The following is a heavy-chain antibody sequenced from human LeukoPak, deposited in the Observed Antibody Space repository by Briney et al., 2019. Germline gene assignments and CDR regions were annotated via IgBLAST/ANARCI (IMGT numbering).Heavy chain of an antibody. CDR2: LHSDGST. Sequence: GGSLRLSCAASGFTVSRNYMSWVRQAPGKGLEWVSVLHSDGSTYHADSVKGRFTISRDNSKNTLYLQMNSLRAEDTAVYYCAKDGGNYYDAGGSYLMRSYMDVWGKGTTVTVSS. V-gene: IGHV3-53*05. J-gene: IGHJ6*03. CDR1: GFTVSRNY. CDR3: AKDGGNYYDAGGSYLMRSYMDV. D-gene: IGHD3-22*01.